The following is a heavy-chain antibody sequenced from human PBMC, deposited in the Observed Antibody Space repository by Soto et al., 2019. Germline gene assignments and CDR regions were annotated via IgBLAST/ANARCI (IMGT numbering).Heavy chain of an antibody. D-gene: IGHD3-3*01. CDR3: TRDTYYDFWSGLQYGRDV. Sequence: PGGSLRLSCTASGFTFGDYAMSWFRQAPGKGLEWVGFIRSKAYGGTTEYAASVKGRFTISRDDSKSIAYLQMNSLKTEDTAVYYCTRDTYYDFWSGLQYGRDVWGQGTTVTVSS. V-gene: IGHV3-49*03. CDR1: GFTFGDYA. J-gene: IGHJ6*02. CDR2: IRSKAYGGTT.